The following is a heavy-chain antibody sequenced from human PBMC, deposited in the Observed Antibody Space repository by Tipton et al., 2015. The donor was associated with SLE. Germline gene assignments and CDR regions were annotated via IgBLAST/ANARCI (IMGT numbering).Heavy chain of an antibody. V-gene: IGHV4-4*08. Sequence: TLSLTCTVSGGSISSYYWSWIRQSPGKGLEWIGYIYTSGSTNYNPSLKSRVTISVDTSKNQFSLKLSSVTAADTAMYYCARDAGGYGDYLDYWGQGTLVTVSS. CDR1: GGSISSYY. D-gene: IGHD4-17*01. CDR3: ARDAGGYGDYLDY. CDR2: IYTSGST. J-gene: IGHJ4*02.